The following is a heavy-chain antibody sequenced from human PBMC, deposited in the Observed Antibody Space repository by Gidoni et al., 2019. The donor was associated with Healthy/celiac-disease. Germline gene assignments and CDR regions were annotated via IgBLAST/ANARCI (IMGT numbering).Heavy chain of an antibody. CDR1: GYTFTSYA. CDR2: INDGNGNT. J-gene: IGHJ4*02. Sequence: QVQLVQSGAEVKKPGASVKVSCKASGYTFTSYALHWVRQAPGQRLEWMGWINDGNGNTKYSQKFQGRVTITRDTSASTAYMELSSLRSEDTAVYYCARGRGGYCSGGSCHDYYFDYWGQGTLVTVSS. CDR3: ARGRGGYCSGGSCHDYYFDY. V-gene: IGHV1-3*01. D-gene: IGHD2-15*01.